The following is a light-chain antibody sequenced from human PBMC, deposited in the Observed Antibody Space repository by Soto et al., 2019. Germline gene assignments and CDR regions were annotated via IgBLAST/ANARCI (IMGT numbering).Light chain of an antibody. Sequence: EIVLTQSPGTLSLSPGERATLSCRASESISSSNLAWYQQQPGQAPRLLIYVASRRVTGIPDRFSGSGSGTDVTRTISRLEPEDFAVDYCQHYDNTAITFGQGTRLEIK. CDR3: QHYDNTAIT. J-gene: IGKJ5*01. CDR2: VAS. CDR1: ESISSSN. V-gene: IGKV3-20*01.